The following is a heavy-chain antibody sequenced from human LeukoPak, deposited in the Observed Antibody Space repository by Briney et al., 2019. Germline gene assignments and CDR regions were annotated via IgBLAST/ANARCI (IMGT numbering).Heavy chain of an antibody. CDR3: ARNTETAIPLPYYFDY. CDR1: GYTFTSHS. CDR2: INTGNGNT. Sequence: GASVKVSCKASGYTFTSHSMHWVRQAPGQRLEWMGWINTGNGNTKYSQKFQGRVTITRDTSASTAYMDLSSLRSEDTAVYYCARNTETAIPLPYYFDYWGQGTLVTVSS. D-gene: IGHD2-21*02. V-gene: IGHV1-3*04. J-gene: IGHJ4*02.